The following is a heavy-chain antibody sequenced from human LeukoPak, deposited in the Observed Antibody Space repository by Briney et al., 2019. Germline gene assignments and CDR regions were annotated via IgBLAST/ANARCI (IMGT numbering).Heavy chain of an antibody. CDR3: ARVTTVTTVKYFQH. D-gene: IGHD4-17*01. CDR1: GGSISSGDYY. Sequence: SQTLSLTCTVSGGSISSGDYYWSWIRQPPGKGLEWIGYIYYSGSTYYNPSLKSRVTISVDTSKNQFSLKLSSVTAADTAVYYCARVTTVTTVKYFQHWGQGTLATVSS. V-gene: IGHV4-30-4*01. CDR2: IYYSGST. J-gene: IGHJ1*01.